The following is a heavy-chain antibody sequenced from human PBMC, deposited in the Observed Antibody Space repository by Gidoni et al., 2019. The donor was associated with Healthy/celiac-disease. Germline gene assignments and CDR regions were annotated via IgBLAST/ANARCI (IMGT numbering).Heavy chain of an antibody. D-gene: IGHD1-26*01. CDR3: ARMKVGASKPFDY. J-gene: IGHJ4*02. CDR2: IYYSGST. V-gene: IGHV4-59*01. CDR1: GGSISSYY. Sequence: QVQLQESGPGLVKPSETLSLTCTVSGGSISSYYWSWIRQPPGKGLEWIGYIYYSGSTNYNPSLKSRVTISVDMSKNQFSLKLSSVTAADTAVYYCARMKVGASKPFDYWGQGTLVTVSS.